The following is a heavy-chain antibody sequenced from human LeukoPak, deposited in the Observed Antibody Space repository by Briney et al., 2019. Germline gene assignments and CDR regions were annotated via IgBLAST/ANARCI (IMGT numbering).Heavy chain of an antibody. CDR2: ISAYNGNT. V-gene: IGHV1-18*01. J-gene: IGHJ4*02. Sequence: ASVKVSCKAFGYTFTSYGISWVRQAPGQGLEWMGWISAYNGNTNYARELQGRVTMTTDISTSTAYMELRSLRSDDTAVYYCARDLGVPAAIHFFDYWGQGTLVTVSS. CDR3: ARDLGVPAAIHFFDY. CDR1: GYTFTSYG. D-gene: IGHD2-2*01.